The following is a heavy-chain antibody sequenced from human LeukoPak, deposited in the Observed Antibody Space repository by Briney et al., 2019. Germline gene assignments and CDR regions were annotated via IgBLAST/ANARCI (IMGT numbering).Heavy chain of an antibody. V-gene: IGHV3-30*18. D-gene: IGHD3-16*02. CDR3: AKDGLLGELSFDY. CDR1: GFTFSNYG. CDR2: ISYDGSNK. J-gene: IGHJ4*02. Sequence: PGRSLRLSCAASGFTFSNYGMHWVRQAPGKGLEWVAVISYDGSNKYYADSVNGRFTISRDNSKNTLYLQMNSLRAEDTAVYYCAKDGLLGELSFDYWGQGTLVTVSS.